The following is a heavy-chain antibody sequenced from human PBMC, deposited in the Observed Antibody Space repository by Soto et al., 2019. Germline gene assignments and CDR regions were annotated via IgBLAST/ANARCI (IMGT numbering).Heavy chain of an antibody. CDR3: ARVGGVAARTFDY. Sequence: PSETLSLTCTVSGGSISPFYWSWVRQPPGKGLEWIGYLYYSGNTNYNPSLKSRVTISVDASKNHVSLRLTSVTAADTAVYYCARVGGVAARTFDYWGQGTVVTVSS. V-gene: IGHV4-59*01. CDR1: GGSISPFY. D-gene: IGHD2-15*01. J-gene: IGHJ4*02. CDR2: LYYSGNT.